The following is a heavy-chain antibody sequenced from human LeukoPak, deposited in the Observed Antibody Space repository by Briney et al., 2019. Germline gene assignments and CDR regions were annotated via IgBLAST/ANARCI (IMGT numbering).Heavy chain of an antibody. D-gene: IGHD7-27*01. J-gene: IGHJ3*02. CDR3: AREELGIGAFDI. CDR2: INSDGSST. V-gene: IGHV3-74*01. Sequence: PGGSLRLSCAASGFTFDDYGMSWVRQAPGKGLVWVSRINSDGSSTSYADSVKGRFAISRDNAKNTLYLQMNSLRAEDTAVYYCAREELGIGAFDIWGQGTMVTVSS. CDR1: GFTFDDYG.